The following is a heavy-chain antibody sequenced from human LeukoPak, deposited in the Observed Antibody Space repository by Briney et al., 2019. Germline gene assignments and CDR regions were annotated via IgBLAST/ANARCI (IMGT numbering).Heavy chain of an antibody. CDR1: GFTFGDYV. D-gene: IGHD3-22*01. V-gene: IGHV3-49*04. J-gene: IGHJ6*03. Sequence: GGSLRLSCTASGFTFGDYVMSWVRQAPGKGLEWVGFIRSKAYGGTTKNAASVKGRFTISRDDSRSIAYLQMNSLKTEDTAVYYCAKGAEEGVVITPVYYYYMDVWGKGTTVTISS. CDR3: AKGAEEGVVITPVYYYYMDV. CDR2: IRSKAYGGTT.